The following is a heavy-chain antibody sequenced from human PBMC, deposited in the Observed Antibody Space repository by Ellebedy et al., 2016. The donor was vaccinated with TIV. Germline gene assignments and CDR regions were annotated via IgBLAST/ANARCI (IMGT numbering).Heavy chain of an antibody. CDR3: VRFDYDVEGYYGLDV. CDR1: GGSISRYS. J-gene: IGHJ6*02. Sequence: GSLRLXXSVSGGSISRYSWTWIRQPLGKGLEWIGYIFYSGDTKYNPSLESRVTMSVDTSKNQFSLTLRSVTAADTAVYYCVRFDYDVEGYYGLDVWGRGTTVTVSS. D-gene: IGHD3-16*01. CDR2: IFYSGDT. V-gene: IGHV4-59*01.